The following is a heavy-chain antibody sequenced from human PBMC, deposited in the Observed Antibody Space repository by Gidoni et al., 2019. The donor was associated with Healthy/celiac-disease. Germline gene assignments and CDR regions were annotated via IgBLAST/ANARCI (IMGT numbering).Heavy chain of an antibody. CDR1: GGSISSYY. D-gene: IGHD3-22*01. CDR3: AREATYYYDSSGYYGAFDI. J-gene: IGHJ3*02. Sequence: QVQLPESGPGLVKPSETLSLTCTVSGGSISSYYWSWIRQPAGKGLEWIGRIYTSGSTNYNPSLKSRVTMSVDTSKNQFSLKLSSVTAADTAVYYCAREATYYYDSSGYYGAFDIWGQGTMVTVSS. CDR2: IYTSGST. V-gene: IGHV4-4*07.